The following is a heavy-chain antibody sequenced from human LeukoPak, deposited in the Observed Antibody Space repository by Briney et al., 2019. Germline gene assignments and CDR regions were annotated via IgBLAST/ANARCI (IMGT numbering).Heavy chain of an antibody. D-gene: IGHD1-14*01. J-gene: IGHJ4*02. CDR3: ARGMPTRTFDL. Sequence: PGGFLRLSCVASGFTLSIYQMNWVRQAPGKGPQWLSYISTRSDDIYYAESVKGRFAISRDNAKNSLFLQMDNLRDEDTGIYFCARGMPTRTFDLWGQGTLVTVSS. CDR1: GFTLSIYQ. V-gene: IGHV3-21*04. CDR2: ISTRSDDI.